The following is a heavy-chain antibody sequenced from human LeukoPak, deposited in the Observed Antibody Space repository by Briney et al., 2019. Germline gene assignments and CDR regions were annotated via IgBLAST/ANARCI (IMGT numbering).Heavy chain of an antibody. CDR2: IRYDGSNK. CDR1: GFTFSSYG. D-gene: IGHD6-13*01. Sequence: GGSLRLSCAASGFTFSSYGMHWVRQAPGKGLEWVAFIRYDGSNKYYADSVKGRFTISRDNSKNTLYLQMNSLRAEDTAVYYCAKDRRHQQLVLDYWGQGTLVTVSS. J-gene: IGHJ4*02. CDR3: AKDRRHQQLVLDY. V-gene: IGHV3-30*02.